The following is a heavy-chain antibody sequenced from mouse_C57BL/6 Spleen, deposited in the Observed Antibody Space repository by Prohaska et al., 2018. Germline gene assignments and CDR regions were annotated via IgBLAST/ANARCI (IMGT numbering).Heavy chain of an antibody. CDR2: INPDSSTI. Sequence: EVKLLQSGGGLVQPGGSLTLSCAASGIDFSSYWMSWVRRAPGKGLEWIGEINPDSSTINYAPSLKNKFISSRDNAKNTLYLQMRKERSEETARYYGARGLGQYFDVWGTGTTVTVSS. J-gene: IGHJ1*03. CDR3: ARGLGQYFDV. V-gene: IGHV4-1*01. CDR1: GIDFSSYW. D-gene: IGHD4-1*01.